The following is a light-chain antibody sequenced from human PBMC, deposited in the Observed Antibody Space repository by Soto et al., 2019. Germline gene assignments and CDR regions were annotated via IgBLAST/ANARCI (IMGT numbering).Light chain of an antibody. CDR3: QAYDSSLSGFYV. CDR2: GNT. CDR1: SSHIGAGYD. J-gene: IGLJ1*01. Sequence: QSVLTQPPSVSGAPGQRVTISCTGSSSHIGAGYDVHWYQHLPGTAPKLLIYGNTNRPSGVPDRFSGSKSGTSASLAITGLQAEDEADYYCQAYDSSLSGFYVFGTGTKLTVL. V-gene: IGLV1-40*01.